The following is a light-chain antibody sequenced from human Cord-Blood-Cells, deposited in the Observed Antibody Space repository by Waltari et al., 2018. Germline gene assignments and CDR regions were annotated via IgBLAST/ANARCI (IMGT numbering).Light chain of an antibody. CDR1: QSVSSN. V-gene: IGKV3-15*01. J-gene: IGKJ2*01. CDR3: QQYNNWPYT. Sequence: EILMTQSPATLSVSPGERATLSCRASQSVSSNLAWYQQKPGQAPRLLIYGASTRATGIPARFSGSGSGTEFTLIISSLQSEDFAVYYCQQYNNWPYTFGQGTKLEIK. CDR2: GAS.